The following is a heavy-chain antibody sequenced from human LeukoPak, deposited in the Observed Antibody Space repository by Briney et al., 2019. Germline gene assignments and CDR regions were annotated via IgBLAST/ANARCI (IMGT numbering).Heavy chain of an antibody. CDR2: ISSSSSYI. CDR1: GFTFSSYS. CDR3: ARGHAGFAFDI. J-gene: IGHJ3*02. Sequence: PGGSPRLSCAASGFTFSSYSMNWVRQAPGKGLEWVSSISSSSSYIYYADSVKGRFTISRDNAKNSLYLQMNSLRAEDTAVYYCARGHAGFAFDIWGQGTMVTVSS. D-gene: IGHD2-2*01. V-gene: IGHV3-21*01.